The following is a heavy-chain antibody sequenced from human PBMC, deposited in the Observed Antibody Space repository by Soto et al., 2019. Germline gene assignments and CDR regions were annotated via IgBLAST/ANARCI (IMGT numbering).Heavy chain of an antibody. CDR2: INPDGSVA. CDR3: SRDPGFGAIDY. D-gene: IGHD3-10*01. Sequence: VGSLRLSCAASGFTFSSSWMAWVRQAPGKGLEWVALINPDGSVASYVGSVRGRFIISRDNAQNSLYLQMNSVSAEDTAVYYCSRDPGFGAIDYWGQGTLVTVSS. J-gene: IGHJ4*02. V-gene: IGHV3-7*01. CDR1: GFTFSSSW.